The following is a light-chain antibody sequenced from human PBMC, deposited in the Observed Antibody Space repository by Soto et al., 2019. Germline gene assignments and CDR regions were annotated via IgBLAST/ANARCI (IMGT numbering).Light chain of an antibody. V-gene: IGKV3-15*01. CDR1: QSVNLN. CDR3: QQCVSWPPLT. Sequence: EIVMTQSPATLSVSPGETATLSCRASQSVNLNLAWYQQKPGQPPSLLIYGASIRATGIPARFSGSGAEKEVALTINSLQSEDSEVYYCQQCVSWPPLTFGGGTTVEIK. CDR2: GAS. J-gene: IGKJ4*02.